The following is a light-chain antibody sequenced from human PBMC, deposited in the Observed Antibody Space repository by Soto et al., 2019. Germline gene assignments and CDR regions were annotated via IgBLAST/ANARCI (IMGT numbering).Light chain of an antibody. J-gene: IGLJ2*01. CDR1: SSNIGAGYD. CDR3: QSYDSSLSGVV. CDR2: GDN. Sequence: QSVLTQPPSVSGAPGQRVTISCTGSSSNIGAGYDVNWYQQLPGSAPKLLIYGDNNRPSGVPDRFSGSKSDTSASLAITGLQAADEADYYCQSYDSSLSGVVFGGGTKLTVL. V-gene: IGLV1-40*01.